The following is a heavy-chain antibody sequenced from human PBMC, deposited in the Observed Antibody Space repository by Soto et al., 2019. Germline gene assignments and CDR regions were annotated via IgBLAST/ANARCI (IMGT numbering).Heavy chain of an antibody. CDR3: ARDLEQQLVMTSYYYYGMDV. CDR1: GFTFSSYA. CDR2: ISYDGSNK. J-gene: IGHJ6*02. Sequence: PGGSLRLSCAASGFTFSSYAMHWVRQAPGKGLEWVAVISYDGSNKYYADSVKGRFTISRDNAKNSLYLQMNSLRDEDTAVYYCARDLEQQLVMTSYYYYGMDVWGQGT. D-gene: IGHD6-13*01. V-gene: IGHV3-30-3*01.